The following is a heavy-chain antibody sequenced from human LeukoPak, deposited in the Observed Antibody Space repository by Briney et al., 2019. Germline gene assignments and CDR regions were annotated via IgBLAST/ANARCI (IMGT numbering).Heavy chain of an antibody. CDR3: ARDRSSSSLPRINDAFDI. J-gene: IGHJ3*02. CDR2: IYYSGST. CDR1: GGSISSSSYY. D-gene: IGHD6-6*01. Sequence: PSETLSLTCTVSGGSISSSSYYWGWIRQPPGKGLEWIGSIYYSGSTYYNPSLRSRVTISVDTSKNQFSLKLSSVTAADTAVYYCARDRSSSSLPRINDAFDIWGQGTMVTVSS. V-gene: IGHV4-39*07.